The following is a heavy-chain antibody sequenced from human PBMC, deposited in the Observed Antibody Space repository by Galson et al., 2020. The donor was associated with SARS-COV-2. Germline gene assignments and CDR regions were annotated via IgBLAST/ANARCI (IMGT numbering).Heavy chain of an antibody. V-gene: IGHV3-48*02. CDR2: ISGSSSAI. J-gene: IGHJ2*01. Sequence: GESLKISCAASGFTFSTYSMNWVRQAPGKGLEWVSYISGSSSAIYYADSVKGRFTISRDNAKNSLYLQMNSLRDEDTAVYYCAREGGYCSGDVCYWYFDFWGRGTLVTVSS. CDR1: GFTFSTYS. D-gene: IGHD2-8*02. CDR3: AREGGYCSGDVCYWYFDF.